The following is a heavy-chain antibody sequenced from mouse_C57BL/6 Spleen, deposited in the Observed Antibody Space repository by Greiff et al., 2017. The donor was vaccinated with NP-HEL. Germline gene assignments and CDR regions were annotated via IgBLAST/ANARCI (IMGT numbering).Heavy chain of an antibody. CDR1: GYTFTSYT. CDR2: INPSSGYT. Sequence: VQLVESGAELARPGASVKMSCKASGYTFTSYTMHWVKQRPGQGLEWIGYINPSSGYTKYNQKFKDKATLTADKSSSTAYMQLSSLTSEDSAVYYCAREDGYYLDYWGQGTTLTVSS. D-gene: IGHD2-3*01. J-gene: IGHJ2*01. V-gene: IGHV1-4*01. CDR3: AREDGYYLDY.